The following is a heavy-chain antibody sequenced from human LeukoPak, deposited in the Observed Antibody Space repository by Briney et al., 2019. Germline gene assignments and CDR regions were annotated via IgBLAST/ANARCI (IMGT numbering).Heavy chain of an antibody. CDR2: INHSGST. CDR3: ARGRPKLAAAGTTLDY. CDR1: GGSFSGYC. D-gene: IGHD6-13*01. V-gene: IGHV4-34*01. J-gene: IGHJ4*02. Sequence: SETLSLTCAVYGGSFSGYCWSWIRQPPGKGLEWIGEINHSGSTNYNPSLKSRVTISVDTSKNQFSLKLSSVTAADTAVYYCARGRPKLAAAGTTLDYWGQGTLVTVSS.